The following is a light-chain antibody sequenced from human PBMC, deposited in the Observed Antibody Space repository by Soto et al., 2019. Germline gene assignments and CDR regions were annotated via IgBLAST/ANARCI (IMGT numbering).Light chain of an antibody. J-gene: IGLJ1*01. CDR1: SANIGGNS. V-gene: IGLV1-51*01. CDR3: GSWDSRLSAYV. CDR2: ADN. Sequence: QSVMTQPPSVSAAPGQKGTISCSGSSANIGGNSVSWYQQLPGTAPKLLIYADNKPPSGIPDRFSGSKSGTSATLGITGFQTGDEADDYCGSWDSRLSAYVFGTGTKLTVL.